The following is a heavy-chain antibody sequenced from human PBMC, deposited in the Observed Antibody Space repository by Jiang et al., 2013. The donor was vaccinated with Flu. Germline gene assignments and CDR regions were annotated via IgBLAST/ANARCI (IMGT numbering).Heavy chain of an antibody. CDR2: ISSSSSYI. CDR3: ARDSSSGYYQQDDFDY. CDR1: GFTFSSYS. D-gene: IGHD3-22*01. V-gene: IGHV3-21*01. Sequence: VQLVESGGGLVKPGGSLRLSCAASGFTFSSYSMNWVRQAPGKGLEWVSSISSSSSYIYYADSVKGRFTISRDNAKNSLYLQMNSLRAEDTAVYYCARDSSSGYYQQDDFDYWGQGTLVTVSS. J-gene: IGHJ4*02.